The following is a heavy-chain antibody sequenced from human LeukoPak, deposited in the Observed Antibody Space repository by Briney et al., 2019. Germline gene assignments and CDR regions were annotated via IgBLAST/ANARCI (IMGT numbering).Heavy chain of an antibody. CDR3: ATAFAGNLVDY. V-gene: IGHV1-24*01. CDR1: GYTLSDLS. D-gene: IGHD1-14*01. CDR2: FALEDGEK. J-gene: IGHJ4*02. Sequence: ASVKVSCKVSGYTLSDLSMHWVRQAPGKGLEWMGSFALEDGEKIYAQKFQGRVTMTEDTSTDTACMELSSLRSEDTAVYYCATAFAGNLVDYWGQGTLVTVSS.